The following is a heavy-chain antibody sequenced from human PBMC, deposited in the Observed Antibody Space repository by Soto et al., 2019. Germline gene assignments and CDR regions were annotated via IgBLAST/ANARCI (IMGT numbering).Heavy chain of an antibody. CDR1: GFTFSSYA. D-gene: IGHD2-15*01. CDR3: AREVVAATYDY. J-gene: IGHJ4*02. CDR2: ISGNGGNT. V-gene: IGHV3-64*01. Sequence: PGGSLRLSCAASGFTFSSYALHWVRQAPGEGLEYVSAISGNGGNTYYANSVKGRFTISRDNSKNTLYLQMGSLRAEDMGVYFCAREVVAATYDYWGQGTLVTVSS.